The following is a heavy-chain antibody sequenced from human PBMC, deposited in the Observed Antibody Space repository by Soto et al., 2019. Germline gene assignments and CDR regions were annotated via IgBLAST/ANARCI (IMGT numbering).Heavy chain of an antibody. V-gene: IGHV3-23*01. D-gene: IGHD6-19*01. CDR2: IGGSGSST. J-gene: IGHJ3*02. CDR1: GFTFSGYA. CDR3: AKDRGTVAVGVFDI. Sequence: GGSLRLSCAASGFTFSGYAMSWVRQAPGKGLEWVSGIGGSGSSTYYADSVRGRFTISRDNSKNTLYLQMNSLRAEDTAVYYCAKDRGTVAVGVFDIWGQGTMVTVSS.